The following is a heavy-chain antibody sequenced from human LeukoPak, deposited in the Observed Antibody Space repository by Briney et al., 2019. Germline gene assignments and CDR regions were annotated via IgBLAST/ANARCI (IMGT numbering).Heavy chain of an antibody. V-gene: IGHV1-46*01. CDR2: IHPHGGST. D-gene: IGHD6-19*01. Sequence: ASVNLSCKASGYTFTSYYMHWVRQAPGQGLEWMGIIHPHGGSTSYAQKFQGRVTMTRDTSTSTVYMELSSLRSEDTAVYYCARDSIAVAGSTKGSWFDPWGQGTLVTVSS. J-gene: IGHJ5*02. CDR1: GYTFTSYY. CDR3: ARDSIAVAGSTKGSWFDP.